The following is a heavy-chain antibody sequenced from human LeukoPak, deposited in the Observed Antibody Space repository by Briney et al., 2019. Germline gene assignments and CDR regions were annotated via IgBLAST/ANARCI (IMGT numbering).Heavy chain of an antibody. V-gene: IGHV1-18*01. CDR1: GGTFSSYA. Sequence: ASVKVSCKASGGTFSSYAISWVRQAPGQGLEWMGWISAYNGNTNYAQKLQGRVTMTTDTSTSTAYMELRSLRSDDTAVYYCARDQVAARPHDYWGQGTLVTVSS. J-gene: IGHJ4*02. D-gene: IGHD6-6*01. CDR3: ARDQVAARPHDY. CDR2: ISAYNGNT.